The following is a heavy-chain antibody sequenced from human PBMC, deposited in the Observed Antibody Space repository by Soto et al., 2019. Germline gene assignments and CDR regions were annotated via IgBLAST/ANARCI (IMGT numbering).Heavy chain of an antibody. CDR3: AKGQGSYYYYGMDV. CDR1: GFTFSSYA. Sequence: EVQLLESGGGLVQPGGSLRLSCAASGFTFSSYAMSWVRQAPGKGLEWVSTISGGGGSTYYAASVKGRFTISRDNSKNTLYLQMNSLRAEDTAVYYCAKGQGSYYYYGMDVWGQGTTVTVSS. CDR2: ISGGGGST. J-gene: IGHJ6*01. V-gene: IGHV3-23*01.